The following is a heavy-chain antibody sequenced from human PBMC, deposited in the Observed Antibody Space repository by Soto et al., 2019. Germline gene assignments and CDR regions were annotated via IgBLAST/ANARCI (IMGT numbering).Heavy chain of an antibody. CDR2: MYSGGNT. CDR3: ARPPYDSTGYYYGA. D-gene: IGHD3-22*01. J-gene: IGHJ5*02. CDR1: GGSFSSSTYY. V-gene: IGHV4-39*02. Sequence: QLQLQGSGPGLVKPSETLSLTCTVSGGSFSSSTYYWGWIRQPPGKGLEWIGSMYSGGNTYYNPSLKSRVTVSVDTSKNHFSLKLTSVTAADTAMYYCARPPYDSTGYYYGAWGQGTLVTVSS.